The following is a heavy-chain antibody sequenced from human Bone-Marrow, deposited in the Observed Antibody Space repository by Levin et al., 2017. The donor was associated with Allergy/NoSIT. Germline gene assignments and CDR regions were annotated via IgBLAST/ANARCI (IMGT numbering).Heavy chain of an antibody. CDR3: ARDYRSRGNPYY. J-gene: IGHJ4*02. CDR2: IKQDGSEK. CDR1: GFTFSSAW. Sequence: LSLTCAASGFTFSSAWMSWVRQAPGKGLEWVANIKQDGSEKYYVDSVKGRFTISRDNAKNSLYLQMNSLRAEDTAVYYCARDYRSRGNPYYWGQGTLVTVSS. V-gene: IGHV3-7*01. D-gene: IGHD4-11*01.